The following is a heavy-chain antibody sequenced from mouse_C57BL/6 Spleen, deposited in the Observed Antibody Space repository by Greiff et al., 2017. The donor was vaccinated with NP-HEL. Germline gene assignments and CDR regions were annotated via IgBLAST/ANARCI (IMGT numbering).Heavy chain of an antibody. CDR2: IDPEDGDP. V-gene: IGHV14-4*01. J-gene: IGHJ1*03. CDR1: GFNIKDDY. D-gene: IGHD2-3*01. Sequence: EVQLQQSGAELVRPGASVKLSCTASGFNIKDDYMHWVKQRPEQGLEWIGWIDPEDGDPEYASTFQGKTTRTADTSANTAYLQLSSLTSEDTAVYCVITRLLWYFDVGGKGTTCTVAS. CDR3: ITRLLWYFDV.